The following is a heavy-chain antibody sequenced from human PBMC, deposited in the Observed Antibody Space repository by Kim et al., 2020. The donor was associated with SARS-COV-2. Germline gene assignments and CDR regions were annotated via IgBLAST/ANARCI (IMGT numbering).Heavy chain of an antibody. Sequence: GGSLRLSCAASGFTFSDYYMSWIRQAPGKGLEWVSYISSSSSYTNYADCVKGRFTISRDNAKNSLYLQMNSLRAEDTAVYYCARVGYDYVWGSYRDYYYYYGMDVWGQGTTVTVSS. D-gene: IGHD3-16*02. CDR3: ARVGYDYVWGSYRDYYYYYGMDV. CDR2: ISSSSSYT. V-gene: IGHV3-11*05. CDR1: GFTFSDYY. J-gene: IGHJ6*02.